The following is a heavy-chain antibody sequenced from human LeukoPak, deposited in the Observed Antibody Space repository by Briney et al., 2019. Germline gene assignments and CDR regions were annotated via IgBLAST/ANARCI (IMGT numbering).Heavy chain of an antibody. CDR2: IFYSGST. D-gene: IGHD2-15*01. Sequence: SETLSLTCAVYGGSFSGYYWSWIRQPPGKGLEWIGNIFYSGSTYYSPSLKSRVTISVDTSKNQFSLKLSSMTAADTAVYYCARGGGFNWFDPWGQGTLVTVSS. CDR1: GGSFSGYY. CDR3: ARGGGFNWFDP. J-gene: IGHJ5*02. V-gene: IGHV4-34*01.